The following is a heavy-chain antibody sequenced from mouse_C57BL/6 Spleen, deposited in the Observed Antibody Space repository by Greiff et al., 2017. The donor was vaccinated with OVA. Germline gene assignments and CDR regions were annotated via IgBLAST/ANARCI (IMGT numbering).Heavy chain of an antibody. CDR3: AKLERDQAMDY. CDR1: GYTFTSYC. V-gene: IGHV1-81*01. J-gene: IGHJ4*01. Sequence: VQLQESGAELARPGASVKLSCKASGYTFTSYCMRWVKQRPGQGLEWIGEIYPSSGNTYYNEKFKGKATLTADKSSSTAYMELRRLTSEDSAVYACAKLERDQAMDYWGQGTTLTVSS. CDR2: IYPSSGNT. D-gene: IGHD3-3*01.